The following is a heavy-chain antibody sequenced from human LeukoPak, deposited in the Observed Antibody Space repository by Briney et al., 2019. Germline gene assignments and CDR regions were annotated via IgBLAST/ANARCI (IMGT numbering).Heavy chain of an antibody. J-gene: IGHJ4*02. CDR1: GFTFSSYS. CDR2: ISGSGGST. V-gene: IGHV3-23*01. D-gene: IGHD3-9*01. Sequence: PGGSLRLSCAASGFTFSSYSMNWVRQAPGKGLEWVSAISGSGGSTYYADSVKGRFTISRDNSKNTLYLQMNSLRAEDTAVYYCAKDHLTGYYPNCFDYWGQGTLVTVSS. CDR3: AKDHLTGYYPNCFDY.